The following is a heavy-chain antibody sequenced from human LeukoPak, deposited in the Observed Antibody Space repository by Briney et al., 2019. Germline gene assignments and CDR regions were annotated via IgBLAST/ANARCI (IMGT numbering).Heavy chain of an antibody. Sequence: SETLSLTCTVSGGSISSYYWSWIRQPPGKGLEWIGYIYYSGSTNYNPSLKSRVTISVKTSKNQFSLKLSSVTAADTAVYYCARAHDILTGLDYWGQGTLVTVSS. D-gene: IGHD3-9*01. CDR1: GGSISSYY. V-gene: IGHV4-59*01. CDR2: IYYSGST. J-gene: IGHJ4*02. CDR3: ARAHDILTGLDY.